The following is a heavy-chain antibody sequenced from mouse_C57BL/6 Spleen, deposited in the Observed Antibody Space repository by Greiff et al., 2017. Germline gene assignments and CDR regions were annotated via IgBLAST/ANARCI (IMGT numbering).Heavy chain of an antibody. V-gene: IGHV1-82*01. D-gene: IGHD1-1*01. J-gene: IGHJ2*01. CDR3: AANLLLRY. Sequence: VQLQQSGPELVKPGASVKISCKASGYAFSSSWMNWVKQRPGKGLEWIGRIYPGDGDTNYNGKFKGKATLTADKSSSTAYMQLSSLTSEDSAVYFSAANLLLRYWGQGTTLTVSS. CDR1: GYAFSSSW. CDR2: IYPGDGDT.